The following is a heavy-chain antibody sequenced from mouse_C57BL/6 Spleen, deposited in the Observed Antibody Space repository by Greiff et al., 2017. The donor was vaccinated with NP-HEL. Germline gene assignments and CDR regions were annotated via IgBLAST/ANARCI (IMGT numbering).Heavy chain of an antibody. D-gene: IGHD4-1*01. CDR3: ARTRSELFYAMDY. J-gene: IGHJ4*01. V-gene: IGHV1-7*01. CDR2: INPSSGYT. CDR1: GYTFTSYW. Sequence: QVQLKESGAELAKPGASVKLSCKASGYTFTSYWMHWVKQRPGQGLEWIGYINPSSGYTKYNQKFKDKATLTADKSSSTAYMQLSSLTYEDSAVYYCARTRSELFYAMDYWGQGTSVTVSS.